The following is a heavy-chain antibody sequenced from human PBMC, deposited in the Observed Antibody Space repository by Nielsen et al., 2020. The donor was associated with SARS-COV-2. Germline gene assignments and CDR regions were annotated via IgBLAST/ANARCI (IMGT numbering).Heavy chain of an antibody. J-gene: IGHJ5*02. CDR3: ARAVGDDYVWGSYHPPRVDR. V-gene: IGHV1-18*04. D-gene: IGHD3-16*02. Sequence: ASVKVSCKASGYTFTTYGIGWVRQASGQGLEWMGWISRNNGKTQYAQKFQGRVTMTTDTSTTTAYIELRSLRSDDTAVYYCARAVGDDYVWGSYHPPRVDRWGQGTLVTVSS. CDR2: ISRNNGKT. CDR1: GYTFTTYG.